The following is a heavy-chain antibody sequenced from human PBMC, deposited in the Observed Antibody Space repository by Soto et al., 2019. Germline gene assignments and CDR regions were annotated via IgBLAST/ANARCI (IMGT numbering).Heavy chain of an antibody. CDR1: GGPFSGYY. J-gene: IGHJ6*02. V-gene: IGHV4-34*01. D-gene: IGHD6-13*01. Sequence: TSETLSLTCAVYGGPFSGYYWSWIRQPPWKGLEWIGEINHSGSTNYNPSLKSRVTISVDTSKNQFSLKLSSVTAADTAVYYCARVRQQLVQTYYYYGMDVWGQGTTVTVS. CDR2: INHSGST. CDR3: ARVRQQLVQTYYYYGMDV.